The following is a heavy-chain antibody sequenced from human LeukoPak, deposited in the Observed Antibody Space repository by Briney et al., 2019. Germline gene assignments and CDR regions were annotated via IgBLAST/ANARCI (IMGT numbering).Heavy chain of an antibody. D-gene: IGHD2-21*01. Sequence: SETLSLTCTVSGGSISSYYWSWIRQPPGKGLEWIGYIYYSGSTNYNPSLKSRATISVDTSKNQFSLKLSSVTAADTAVYYCARQTLDGGCPTFWGQGTLVTVSS. V-gene: IGHV4-59*08. CDR1: GGSISSYY. CDR3: ARQTLDGGCPTF. J-gene: IGHJ4*02. CDR2: IYYSGST.